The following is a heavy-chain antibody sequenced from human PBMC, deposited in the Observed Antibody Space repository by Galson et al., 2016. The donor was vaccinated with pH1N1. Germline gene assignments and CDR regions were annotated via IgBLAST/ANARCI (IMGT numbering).Heavy chain of an antibody. CDR1: GYTFTHYA. J-gene: IGHJ3*01. D-gene: IGHD6-6*01. CDR2: INPVFGTT. CDR3: ATFSSSSSWRSLDV. Sequence: SVKVSCKASGYTFTHYAVNWVRQAPGKGLEWMGDINPVFGTTNYAQRFQDRVTITAHDMELSGLRSEDTAIYYCATFSSSSSWRSLDVWGQGTTVTVSS. V-gene: IGHV1-69*13.